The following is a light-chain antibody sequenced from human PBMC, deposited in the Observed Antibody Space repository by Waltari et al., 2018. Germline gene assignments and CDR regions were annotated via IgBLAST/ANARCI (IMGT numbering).Light chain of an antibody. CDR2: YNSDSEK. CDR3: MFWPNNVWV. CDR1: SDINVGDFN. V-gene: IGLV5-37*01. Sequence: QPVLTRPPSSSASPGESARLTCTLPSDINVGDFNIYWYQQKPGSPPRFLLYYNSDSEKAQGSGVPSRFSGSKDASANAGILLISGLQSEDEADYYCMFWPNNVWVFGGGTKLTVL. J-gene: IGLJ3*02.